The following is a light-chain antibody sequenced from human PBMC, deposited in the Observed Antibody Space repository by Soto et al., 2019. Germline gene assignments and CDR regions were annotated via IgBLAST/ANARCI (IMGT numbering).Light chain of an antibody. J-gene: IGLJ1*01. Sequence: QSALTQPASVSGSPGQSITISCTGTSSDVGSYNLVSWYQQHPGKAPKLMIYEGSKRPSGVSNRFSGSKSGNTASLTISGLLAEDEADNYCCAYAGSSTFDVFGTGTKLTVL. CDR2: EGS. V-gene: IGLV2-23*03. CDR3: CAYAGSSTFDV. CDR1: SSDVGSYNL.